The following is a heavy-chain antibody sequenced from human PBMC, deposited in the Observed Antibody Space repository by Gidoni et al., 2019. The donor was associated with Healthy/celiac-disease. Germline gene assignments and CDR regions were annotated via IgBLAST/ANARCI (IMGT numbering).Heavy chain of an antibody. CDR2: INHSGST. CDR1: GGSFSGYY. V-gene: IGHV4-34*01. CDR3: ARVPRGYDFWSGYYSDAGYFDY. Sequence: QVQLQQWGAGLLKPSETLSLTCAVYGGSFSGYYWSWIRQPPGKGLEWIGEINHSGSTNYNPALKSRVTISVDTSKNQFSLNLSSVTAADTAVYYCARVPRGYDFWSGYYSDAGYFDYWGQGTLVTVSS. D-gene: IGHD3-3*01. J-gene: IGHJ4*02.